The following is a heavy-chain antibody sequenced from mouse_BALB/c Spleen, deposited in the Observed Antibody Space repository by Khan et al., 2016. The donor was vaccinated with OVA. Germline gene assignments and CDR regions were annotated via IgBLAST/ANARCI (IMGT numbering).Heavy chain of an antibody. CDR1: GYSFSLYY. D-gene: IGHD2-12*01. Sequence: EVELVESGPDLVKPGASVKISCKASGYSFSLYYMTWVKQSHGKSPEWIGRVNPNNGDATYNQKFKGKAILTVDKSSSTAYMELRGLTSEDSAVFYCARGYEFFPYWGQGTLVTVSA. CDR3: ARGYEFFPY. CDR2: VNPNNGDA. V-gene: IGHV1-26*01. J-gene: IGHJ3*01.